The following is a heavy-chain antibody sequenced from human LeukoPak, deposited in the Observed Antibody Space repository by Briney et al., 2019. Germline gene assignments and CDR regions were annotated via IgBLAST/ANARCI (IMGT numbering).Heavy chain of an antibody. Sequence: HGESLKISCKGSGYSFSNYWIGWVRQMPGKGLEWMGIIYPVDSDTRYSPSFQGQVTISADKSISTAYLQWSSLKASDTAMYYCARRPGEGTQFDAFDIWGQGTMVTVSS. CDR3: ARRPGEGTQFDAFDI. J-gene: IGHJ3*02. V-gene: IGHV5-51*01. CDR2: IYPVDSDT. D-gene: IGHD1-1*01. CDR1: GYSFSNYW.